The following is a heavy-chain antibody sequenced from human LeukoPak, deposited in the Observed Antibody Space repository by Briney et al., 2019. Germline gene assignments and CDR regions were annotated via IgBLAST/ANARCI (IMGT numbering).Heavy chain of an antibody. Sequence: SETLSLTCTVSGGSISSYYWSWMRQPQGKGLEWIGYIYYSGSTNYNPSLKSRITISVDTSKNQFSLKLSSVTAAGTAVYYCARELYGDLGYWGQGTLVTVSS. J-gene: IGHJ4*02. D-gene: IGHD4-17*01. CDR1: GGSISSYY. CDR3: ARELYGDLGY. V-gene: IGHV4-59*01. CDR2: IYYSGST.